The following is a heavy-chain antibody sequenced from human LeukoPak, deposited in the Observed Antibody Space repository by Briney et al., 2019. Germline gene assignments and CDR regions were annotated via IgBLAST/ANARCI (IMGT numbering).Heavy chain of an antibody. CDR1: GFTFSSYG. V-gene: IGHV3-30*03. CDR2: ISYDGSNK. CDR3: ARVARWCPDH. J-gene: IGHJ4*02. Sequence: GGSLGLSCAASGFTFSSYGMHWVRQAPGEGLEWVAVISYDGSNKYYADSVKGRFTISRDDSKNTLYLQMNSLRPEDTAVYYCARVARWCPDHWGQGTLVTVSS. D-gene: IGHD2-21*01.